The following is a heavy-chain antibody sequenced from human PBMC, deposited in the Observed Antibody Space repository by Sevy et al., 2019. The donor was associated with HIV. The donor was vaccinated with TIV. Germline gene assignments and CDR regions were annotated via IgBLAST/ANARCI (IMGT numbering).Heavy chain of an antibody. CDR2: LKNKANGGTV. Sequence: GGSLRLSCTTFGFTFGDYAINWVRQAPGKGLEWVTFLKNKANGGTVDYAASVKGRFTISRDDSKSTAYLQMNDLKTEDTAVYYCTRWKAAQSIFDYWGQGALVTVSS. CDR1: GFTFGDYA. J-gene: IGHJ4*02. CDR3: TRWKAAQSIFDY. V-gene: IGHV3-49*04. D-gene: IGHD6-25*01.